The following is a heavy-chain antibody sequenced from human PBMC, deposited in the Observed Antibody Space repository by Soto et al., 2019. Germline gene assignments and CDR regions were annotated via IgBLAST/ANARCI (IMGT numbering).Heavy chain of an antibody. V-gene: IGHV5-10-1*01. D-gene: IGHD2-21*02. J-gene: IGHJ4*02. CDR2: IDPSDSRT. Sequence: GESLKISCEASGYMFPIYHISWVRQMPGKGLEWVGKIDPSDSRTMYRPSSRARITISVDKSINTAYLEWGRLKASDTAMYYCARHDSHGDFAFWGQGTQVTVYS. CDR3: ARHDSHGDFAF. CDR1: GYMFPIYH.